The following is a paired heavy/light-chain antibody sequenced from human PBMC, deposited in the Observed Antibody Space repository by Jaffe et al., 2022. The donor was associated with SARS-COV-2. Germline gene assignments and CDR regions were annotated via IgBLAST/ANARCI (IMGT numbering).Heavy chain of an antibody. D-gene: IGHD6-6*01. CDR3: AKGSRSSRPYYFDS. CDR1: GFTFSRYA. J-gene: IGHJ4*02. Sequence: EVQLLESGGGLVQPGGSLRLSCAASGFTFSRYAMSWVRQAPGKGLEWFSAITDNGDDTYYADSVKGRFTISRDNSKNTLYLQMNSLRAEDAAVYYCAKGSRSSRPYYFDSWGQGTLVTVSS. CDR2: ITDNGDDT. V-gene: IGHV3-23*01.
Light chain of an antibody. CDR3: QQYGSSRA. J-gene: IGKJ1*01. CDR1: QSVSGSS. CDR2: GVS. V-gene: IGKV3-20*01. Sequence: EIVLTQSPGTLPLSPGERATLSCRASQSVSGSSLAWYQQKPGQAPRLLIYGVSSRATGIPDRFSGSGSGTDFTLTISRLEPEDFAVYYCQQYGSSRAFGQGTKVEIK.